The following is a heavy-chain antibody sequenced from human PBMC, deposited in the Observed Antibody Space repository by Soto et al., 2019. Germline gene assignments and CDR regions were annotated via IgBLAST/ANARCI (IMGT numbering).Heavy chain of an antibody. D-gene: IGHD3-3*01. Sequence: EVQLVESGGGLVKPGGSLRLSCAASGFTFSSYSMNWVRQAPGKGLEWVASISSSSSYIYYADSVKGRFTISRDNAKNSLYLQMNSLRAEDTAVYYCARDHPYDFWSGYPDHDSFDIWGQGTMVTVSS. CDR1: GFTFSSYS. J-gene: IGHJ3*02. CDR3: ARDHPYDFWSGYPDHDSFDI. V-gene: IGHV3-21*01. CDR2: ISSSSSYI.